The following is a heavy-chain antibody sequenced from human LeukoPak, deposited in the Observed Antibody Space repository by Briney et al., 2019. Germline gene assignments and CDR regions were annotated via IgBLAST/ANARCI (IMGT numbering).Heavy chain of an antibody. CDR2: IYPGGSNG. Sequence: GESLKISCKCSGFDFTAYGIAWVRQTPGKGLEWMGNIYPGGSNGRYSPSFQGQVTMSADKSITTVYLQWSSLKASDTAMYYCARHFHSGWFGFWGQGSLVTVSS. D-gene: IGHD6-13*01. J-gene: IGHJ4*02. CDR3: ARHFHSGWFGF. V-gene: IGHV5-51*01. CDR1: GFDFTAYG.